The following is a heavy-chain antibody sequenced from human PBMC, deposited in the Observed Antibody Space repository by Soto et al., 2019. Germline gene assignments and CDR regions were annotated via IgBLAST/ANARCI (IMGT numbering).Heavy chain of an antibody. CDR3: YIMAV. CDR1: GFTFSSSA. J-gene: IGHJ6*02. D-gene: IGHD4-4*01. Sequence: EVHLLESGGGLVQPGGSLRLSCAGSGFTFSSSAMSWVRQAPGKGLEWVSAISGSGVSTYYGDSVKGRFTISRDTSKNTLYLQIQILIAEDTAVDYCYIMAVWGQGTTVTVSS. CDR2: ISGSGVST. V-gene: IGHV3-23*01.